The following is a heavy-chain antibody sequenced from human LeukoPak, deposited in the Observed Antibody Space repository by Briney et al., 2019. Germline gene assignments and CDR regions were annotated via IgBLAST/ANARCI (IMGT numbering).Heavy chain of an antibody. J-gene: IGHJ4*02. CDR1: GFTLSSTW. CDR2: ITSDGSST. D-gene: IGHD3-10*01. CDR3: ARDRYYIFDY. V-gene: IGHV3-74*01. Sequence: PGGSLRLSCTASGFTLSSTWMNWVRQGPGEGLEWVSRITSDGSSTIYADSVKGRFTISRDNAKSTVYLQMNSLRAEDTAVYFCARDRYYIFDYWGQGAPVTVTS.